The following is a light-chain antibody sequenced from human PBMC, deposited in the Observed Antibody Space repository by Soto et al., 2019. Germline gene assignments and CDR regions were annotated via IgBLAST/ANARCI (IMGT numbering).Light chain of an antibody. J-gene: IGKJ4*01. V-gene: IGKV1-5*03. Sequence: DIQMTQSPSTLSAYVGDRVTITCRASQSIADWLAWYPQKAGKAPKLLIHKASTLERGVSSRFSGRGSGTEFSLSISSVHPDDFATYYCQQYNSYSLTFGGGNKLEIK. CDR1: QSIADW. CDR3: QQYNSYSLT. CDR2: KAS.